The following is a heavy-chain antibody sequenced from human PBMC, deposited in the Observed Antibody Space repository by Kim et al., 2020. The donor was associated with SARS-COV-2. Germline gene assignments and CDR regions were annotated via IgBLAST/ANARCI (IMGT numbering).Heavy chain of an antibody. Sequence: GGSLRLSCAASGFTFSSYGMHWVRQAPGKGLEWVAVISYDGSNKYYADSVKGRFTISRDNSKNTLYLQMNSLRAEDTAVYYCAKDGRKSIAVAGNIDYWGQGTLVTVSS. J-gene: IGHJ4*02. V-gene: IGHV3-30*18. CDR3: AKDGRKSIAVAGNIDY. D-gene: IGHD6-19*01. CDR1: GFTFSSYG. CDR2: ISYDGSNK.